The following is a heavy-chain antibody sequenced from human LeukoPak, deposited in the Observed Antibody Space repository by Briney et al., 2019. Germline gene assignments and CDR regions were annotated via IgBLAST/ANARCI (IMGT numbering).Heavy chain of an antibody. Sequence: PSETLSLTCTVSGGSISSYYWSWIRQPAGKGLEWIGRIYTSGSTNYNPSLKSRVTMSLDTSKNQFSLKLSSVTAADTAVYYCAREGAYYDFWSGYYTLRMCDYWGQGTLVTVSS. J-gene: IGHJ4*02. CDR1: GGSISSYY. CDR3: AREGAYYDFWSGYYTLRMCDY. CDR2: IYTSGST. D-gene: IGHD3-3*01. V-gene: IGHV4-4*07.